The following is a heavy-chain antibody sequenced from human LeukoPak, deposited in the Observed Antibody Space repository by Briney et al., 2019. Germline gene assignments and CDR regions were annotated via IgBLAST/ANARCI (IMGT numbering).Heavy chain of an antibody. CDR2: IKSDGGT. J-gene: IGHJ1*01. D-gene: IGHD3-22*01. CDR3: ARAPSEIGGYYPEYFRH. V-gene: IGHV3-74*01. Sequence: PGGSLRLSCAASGFTFSTYWMHWVREAPGKGLVWVSRIKSDGGTNHADSVKGRFTLSKDNAKKTVSLQKNSLRPEDTGVYCCARAPSEIGGYYPEYFRHWGQGTLVTVSS. CDR1: GFTFSTYW.